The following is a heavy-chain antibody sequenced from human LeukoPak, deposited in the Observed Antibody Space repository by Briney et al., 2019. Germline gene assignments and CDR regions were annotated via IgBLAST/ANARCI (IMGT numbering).Heavy chain of an antibody. CDR3: STVSPYYGSGTTSPDS. J-gene: IGHJ4*02. CDR2: IKSKTDGGKT. V-gene: IGHV3-15*01. Sequence: GGSLRLSCAASGFPFSNAWMSWVRQAPGKGLEWVGRIKSKTDGGKTDYAAPVQGRFSISRDDSENTLHLQMNGLNTEDTAVYYCSTVSPYYGSGTTSPDSWGQGTLVVVSS. D-gene: IGHD3-10*01. CDR1: GFPFSNAW.